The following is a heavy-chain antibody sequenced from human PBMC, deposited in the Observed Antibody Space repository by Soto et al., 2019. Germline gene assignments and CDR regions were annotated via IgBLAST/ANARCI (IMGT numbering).Heavy chain of an antibody. D-gene: IGHD3-22*01. V-gene: IGHV1-46*01. CDR1: GYTFTNYY. J-gene: IGHJ5*02. CDR3: ARATYYYDSGGLT. Sequence: ASVKVSCKASGYTFTNYYMHWVRQAPGQGLEWMGIINPSGGSTSYAQKLQGRVTMTRDTSTSTVYMELSSLRSEDTAVYYCARATYYYDSGGLTWGQGTLVTVSS. CDR2: INPSGGST.